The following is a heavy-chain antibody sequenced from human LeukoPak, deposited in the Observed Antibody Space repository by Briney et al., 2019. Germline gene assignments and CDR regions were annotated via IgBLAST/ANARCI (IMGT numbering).Heavy chain of an antibody. J-gene: IGHJ3*02. CDR2: IDPTASYT. CDR3: ARLQQQLNAFDI. V-gene: IGHV5-10-1*01. Sequence: GESLRLSCKGSGYSFTSYWISWVRQMPGKGLEWMGRIDPTASYTNYTPSFQGHVTISADKSISTAYLQWSSLKASDTAMYYCARLQQQLNAFDIWGQGTMVTVSS. D-gene: IGHD6-13*01. CDR1: GYSFTSYW.